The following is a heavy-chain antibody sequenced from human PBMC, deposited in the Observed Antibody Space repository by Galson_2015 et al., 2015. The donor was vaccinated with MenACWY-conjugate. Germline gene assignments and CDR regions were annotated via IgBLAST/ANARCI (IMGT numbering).Heavy chain of an antibody. V-gene: IGHV1-46*01. J-gene: IGHJ4*02. CDR3: ARGKATISTNDYFEY. Sequence: QSGAEVKEPGASVKVSCKASGYSFTSYYIHWVRQAPGQGLEWMGIINPSGGSTTYAQKFQGRVTMTRDTSTSTVYMEVSSLSSEDTAVYYGARGKATISTNDYFEYWAREPWSPCPQ. CDR2: INPSGGST. D-gene: IGHD1-26*01. CDR1: GYSFTSYY.